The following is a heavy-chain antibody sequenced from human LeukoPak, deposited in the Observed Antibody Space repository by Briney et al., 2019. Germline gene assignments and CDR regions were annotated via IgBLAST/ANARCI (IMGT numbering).Heavy chain of an antibody. Sequence: GESLKISCKGFGYSFPSYWIGWVRQMPGEGLEWMGFIYPGDSDTRYSPSFQGQVTISADKSISTAYLQWSSLKASDTAMYYCARAPTSVSNPYYFDYWGQGALVTVSS. CDR1: GYSFPSYW. V-gene: IGHV5-51*01. CDR3: ARAPTSVSNPYYFDY. J-gene: IGHJ4*02. CDR2: IYPGDSDT. D-gene: IGHD4-11*01.